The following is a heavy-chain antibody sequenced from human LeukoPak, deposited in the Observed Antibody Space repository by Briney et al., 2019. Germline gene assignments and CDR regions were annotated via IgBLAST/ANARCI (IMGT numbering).Heavy chain of an antibody. Sequence: SETLSLTCAVYGGSFSGYYWSWIRQPPGKGLEWIGEINHSGSTNYNPSLKSRVTISVDTSKNQFSLKLSSVTAADTAVYHCARGQQDIVVVVAATFYFDYWGQGTLVTVSS. CDR2: INHSGST. D-gene: IGHD2-15*01. CDR1: GGSFSGYY. V-gene: IGHV4-34*01. CDR3: ARGQQDIVVVVAATFYFDY. J-gene: IGHJ4*02.